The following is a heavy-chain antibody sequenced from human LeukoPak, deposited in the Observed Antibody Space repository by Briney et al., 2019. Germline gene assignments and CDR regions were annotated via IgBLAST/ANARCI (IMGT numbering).Heavy chain of an antibody. Sequence: SETLSLTCAVYGGSFSGYYWSWIRQPPGKGLEWIGEINHSGSTNYNPSLRSRVTISVDTSKNQFSLKLSSVTAADTAVYYCARGPSLYSSSWSRRAFQHWGQGTLVTVSS. J-gene: IGHJ1*01. CDR3: ARGPSLYSSSWSRRAFQH. CDR2: INHSGST. D-gene: IGHD6-13*01. V-gene: IGHV4-34*01. CDR1: GGSFSGYY.